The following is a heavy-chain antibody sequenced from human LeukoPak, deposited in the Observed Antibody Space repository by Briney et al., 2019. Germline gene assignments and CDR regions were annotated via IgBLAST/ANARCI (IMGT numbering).Heavy chain of an antibody. CDR3: ATDEAYYYDSSSGRFYYGMDV. V-gene: IGHV3-7*03. CDR1: GFTFSSYW. CDR2: IKQDGSEK. Sequence: GGSLRLSCAASGFTFSSYWVNWVRQAPGKGLEWVANIKQDGSEKYYVDSVKGRFTISRDNAKNSLYLQMNSLRSEDTAVYYCATDEAYYYDSSSGRFYYGMDVWGQGTTVTVSS. J-gene: IGHJ6*02. D-gene: IGHD3-22*01.